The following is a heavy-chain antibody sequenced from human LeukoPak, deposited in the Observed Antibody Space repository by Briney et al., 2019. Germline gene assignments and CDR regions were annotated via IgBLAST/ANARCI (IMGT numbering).Heavy chain of an antibody. V-gene: IGHV4-34*01. CDR1: GGSFSGYY. CDR2: INHSGST. J-gene: IGHJ6*02. Sequence: PSETLSLTCAVYGGSFSGYYWSWIRQPPGKGLEWIGEINHSGSTNYNPSLKSRVTISVDTSRNQFSLKLSSVTAADTAVYYCARDVAAAGTDYYYGMDVWGQGTTVTVSS. D-gene: IGHD6-13*01. CDR3: ARDVAAAGTDYYYGMDV.